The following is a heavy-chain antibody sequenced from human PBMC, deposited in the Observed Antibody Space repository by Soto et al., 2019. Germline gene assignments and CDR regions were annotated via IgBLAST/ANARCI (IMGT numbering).Heavy chain of an antibody. D-gene: IGHD5-12*01. J-gene: IGHJ4*02. CDR1: GFTFSTYE. CDR3: ARTGSIVATIDY. V-gene: IGHV3-48*03. Sequence: GGSLRLSCAASGFTFSTYEMNWVRQAPGKGLEWISYITSSGHIVYYVDSVRGRFTISRDNTKNSLYLQMNSLRDEDTAVYYCARTGSIVATIDYWGQGALVTVSS. CDR2: ITSSGHIV.